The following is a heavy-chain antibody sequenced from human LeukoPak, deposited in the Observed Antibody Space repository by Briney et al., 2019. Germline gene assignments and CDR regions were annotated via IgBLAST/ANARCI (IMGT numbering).Heavy chain of an antibody. D-gene: IGHD6-19*01. CDR2: IKQNGSDK. CDR3: ARDGGITVAGSTWDY. V-gene: IGHV3-7*01. CDR1: GFTFSSYW. Sequence: GGSLRLSCVASGFTFSSYWMSWVRQAPGKGLEWVANIKQNGSDKYYVDSVKGRFTISRDNAKKSLYLQMNSMRAEETAVYCCARDGGITVAGSTWDYWGQGTLVTVSS. J-gene: IGHJ4*02.